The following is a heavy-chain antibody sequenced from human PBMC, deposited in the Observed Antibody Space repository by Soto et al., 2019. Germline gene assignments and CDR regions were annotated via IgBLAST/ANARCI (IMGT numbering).Heavy chain of an antibody. V-gene: IGHV1-2*02. CDR3: ARGRWLRSHRLDY. D-gene: IGHD5-12*01. Sequence: QVQLVQSGAEVKKPGASVKVSCKASGYTFTGYYMHWVRHAPGQGLEWMGWINPNSGGTNYAQKFQGRVTMTRDTSISTAYMELSRLRSDDTAVYYGARGRWLRSHRLDYWCQGTLVTVSS. CDR2: INPNSGGT. J-gene: IGHJ4*02. CDR1: GYTFTGYY.